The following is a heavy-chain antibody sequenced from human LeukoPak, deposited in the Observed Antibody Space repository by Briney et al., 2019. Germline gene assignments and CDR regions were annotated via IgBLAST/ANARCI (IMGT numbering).Heavy chain of an antibody. D-gene: IGHD3-9*01. CDR1: GGSFNGYY. CDR3: ARGPPMDYDILVGYYRFDY. V-gene: IGHV4-34*01. CDR2: INDSRIT. J-gene: IGHJ4*02. Sequence: SDTLSLTCAVHGGSFNGYYWSWIRQPPGKGLEWIGEINDSRITKYNPSLKSRVTISVDTSKNQFSLKLNSVTAADTAVYYCARGPPMDYDILVGYYRFDYWGQGTLVPVFS.